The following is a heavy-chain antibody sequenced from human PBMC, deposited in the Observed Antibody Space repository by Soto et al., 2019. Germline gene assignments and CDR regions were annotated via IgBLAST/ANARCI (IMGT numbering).Heavy chain of an antibody. CDR3: ARAYCSSTSCYVYAFDI. D-gene: IGHD2-2*01. CDR2: ISAYSGNT. CDR1: GYTFTSYG. J-gene: IGHJ3*02. V-gene: IGHV1-18*01. Sequence: ASVKVSCKASGYTFTSYGISWGRQAPGQGLEWMGWISAYSGNTNYAQKLQGRVTMTTDTSTSTAYMELRSLRSDDTAVYYCARAYCSSTSCYVYAFDIWGQGTMVTVSS.